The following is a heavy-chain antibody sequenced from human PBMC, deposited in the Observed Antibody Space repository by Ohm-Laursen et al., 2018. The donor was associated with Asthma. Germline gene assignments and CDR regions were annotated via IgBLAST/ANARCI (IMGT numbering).Heavy chain of an antibody. V-gene: IGHV3-21*01. Sequence: SLRLSCAASGYTFSRYSIHWVRQVPGKGLEWVASISTASTFIYYADSVKGRFTISRDNSKNTVYLQMNSLRAEDTAVYYCARAGVTFWRNVNWFDPWGQGTLVTVSS. CDR1: GYTFSRYS. CDR3: ARAGVTFWRNVNWFDP. J-gene: IGHJ5*02. CDR2: ISTASTFI. D-gene: IGHD3-3*01.